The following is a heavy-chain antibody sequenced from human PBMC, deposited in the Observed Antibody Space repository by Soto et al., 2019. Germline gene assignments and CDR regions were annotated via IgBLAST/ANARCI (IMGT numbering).Heavy chain of an antibody. V-gene: IGHV3-30*04. CDR1: GFTFSSYA. Sequence: GGSLRLSCAASGFTFSSYAMHWVRQAPGKGLEWVAVISYDGSNKYYAYSVKGRFTISRDNSKNTLYLQMNSLRAEDTAVYYCARDRGAAAVPDAFDIWGQGTMVTVSS. CDR2: ISYDGSNK. CDR3: ARDRGAAAVPDAFDI. D-gene: IGHD6-13*01. J-gene: IGHJ3*02.